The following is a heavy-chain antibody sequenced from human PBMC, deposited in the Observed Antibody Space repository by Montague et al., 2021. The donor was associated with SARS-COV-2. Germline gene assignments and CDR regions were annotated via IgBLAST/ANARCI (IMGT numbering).Heavy chain of an antibody. J-gene: IGHJ4*02. Sequence: TLSLTCAVSGGSVSSGGYSWYWIREAPGKGLEWIGHIHHSGNAYYNPSLKSRATISGDRPKNQFSLRVTSVSAADTAVYSCASYRDYGDYYWGQGILVTVSS. CDR3: ASYRDYGDYY. D-gene: IGHD4-17*01. CDR1: GGSVSSGGYS. V-gene: IGHV4-30-2*01. CDR2: IHHSGNA.